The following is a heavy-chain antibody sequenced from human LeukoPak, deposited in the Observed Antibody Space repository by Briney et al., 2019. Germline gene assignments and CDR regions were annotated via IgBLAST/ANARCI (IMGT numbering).Heavy chain of an antibody. CDR3: ERGSQGLGD. J-gene: IGHJ4*02. D-gene: IGHD3-16*01. CDR1: GGSMSSGGDY. CDR2: IYNSGSA. V-gene: IGHV4-31*03. Sequence: SETLSLTCTLFGGSMSSGGDYWTWIRQHPGKGLEWIGYIYNSGSAYYNPSLESRVTISVDTSKNQFSLKLSSVTAADTAAYYCERGSQGLGDWGQGTLVTVSS.